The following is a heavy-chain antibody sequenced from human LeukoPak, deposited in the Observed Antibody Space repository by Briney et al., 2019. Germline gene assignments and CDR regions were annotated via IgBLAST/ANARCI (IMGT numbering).Heavy chain of an antibody. CDR1: GGTSSSYA. CDR3: ARVAPITMVRGVISSWFDP. CDR2: IIPIFGTA. Sequence: ASVKVSCKASGGTSSSYAISWVRQAPGQGLEWLGGIIPIFGTANYAQKFQGRVTITADESTSTAYMELRSLRSDDTAVYYCARVAPITMVRGVISSWFDPWGQGTLVTVSS. J-gene: IGHJ5*02. V-gene: IGHV1-69*13. D-gene: IGHD3-10*01.